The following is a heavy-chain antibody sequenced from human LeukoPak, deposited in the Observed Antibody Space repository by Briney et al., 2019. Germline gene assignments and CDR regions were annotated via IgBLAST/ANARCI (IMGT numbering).Heavy chain of an antibody. CDR2: ISSSSSNI. V-gene: IGHV3-21*04. Sequence: GGSLRLSCADSGFTFSSYSMNWVRQAPGKGLEWVSSISSSSSNIYYADSVKGRFTISRDNAKNSLYLQMNSLRAEDTAVYYCAKDQFRGCSGGSCYADYWGQGTLVTVSS. J-gene: IGHJ4*02. CDR3: AKDQFRGCSGGSCYADY. CDR1: GFTFSSYS. D-gene: IGHD2-15*01.